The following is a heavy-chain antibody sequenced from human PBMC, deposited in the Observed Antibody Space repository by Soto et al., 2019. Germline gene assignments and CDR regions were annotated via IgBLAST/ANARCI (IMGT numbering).Heavy chain of an antibody. Sequence: PGGSLRLSCGGAGFTFSSYWMTWFRQAPGKGLEWVANIREDGGVTNYADSVKGRFTISRDNAKNSLYLQMNSLTAEDTAVYFCARVPDTVMMKIPYVAYDAWGQVTKVTVAS. J-gene: IGHJ3*01. CDR3: ARVPDTVMMKIPYVAYDA. CDR1: GFTFSSYW. D-gene: IGHD3-16*01. CDR2: IREDGGVT. V-gene: IGHV3-7*05.